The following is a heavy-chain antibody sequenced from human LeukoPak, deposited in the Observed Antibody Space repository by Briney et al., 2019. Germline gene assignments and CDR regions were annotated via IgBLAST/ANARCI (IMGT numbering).Heavy chain of an antibody. J-gene: IGHJ4*02. D-gene: IGHD4-17*01. CDR1: GFTFSSYA. CDR3: ALVTTDRPFDY. CDR2: ISGSGGST. V-gene: IGHV3-23*01. Sequence: GGSLRLSCAASGFTFSSYAMSWVRQAPGKGLEWVSAISGSGGSTYYADSVKGRFTISRDNSKNTLYLQMNSLRAEDTAIYYCALVTTDRPFDYWGQGTLVTVSS.